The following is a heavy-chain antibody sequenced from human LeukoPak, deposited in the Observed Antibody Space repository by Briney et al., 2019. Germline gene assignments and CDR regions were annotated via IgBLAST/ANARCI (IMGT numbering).Heavy chain of an antibody. CDR2: ISGSGGST. CDR1: GFTFSSYA. CDR3: AKVGQNYDILTYYFDY. D-gene: IGHD3-9*01. J-gene: IGHJ4*02. Sequence: TGGSLRLSCAASGFTFSSYAMSWVCQAPGKGLEWVSAISGSGGSTYYADSVKGRFTISRDNSKNALYLQMNSLRVEDTAVYYCAKVGQNYDILTYYFDYWGQGTLVTVSS. V-gene: IGHV3-23*01.